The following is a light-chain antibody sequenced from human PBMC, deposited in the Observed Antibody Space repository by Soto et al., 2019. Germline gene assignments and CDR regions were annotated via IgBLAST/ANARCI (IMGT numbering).Light chain of an antibody. CDR2: DVS. Sequence: QSALTQPRSMSGSPGQSVTISCTGTSSDVGGYNYVSWYQQHPGKAPKLMIYDVSRRPSGVADRFSGTKSGNTASLTISGLQAEDDADYNCCSYAGSYTFVVFGGGTKLTVL. V-gene: IGLV2-11*01. CDR3: CSYAGSYTFVV. J-gene: IGLJ2*01. CDR1: SSDVGGYNY.